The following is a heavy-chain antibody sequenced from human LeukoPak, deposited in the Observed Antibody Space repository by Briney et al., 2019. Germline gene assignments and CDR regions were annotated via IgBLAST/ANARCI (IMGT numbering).Heavy chain of an antibody. D-gene: IGHD3-3*01. CDR1: GFTFSDYY. CDR2: INTDGSST. V-gene: IGHV3-74*01. J-gene: IGHJ4*02. CDR3: ARVWGNDYYDFWSGYYRELGPFDY. Sequence: GGSLRLSCAASGFTFSDYYMSWIRQAPGKGLVWVSRINTDGSSTSYADSVKGRFTISRDNAKNTLYLQMNSLRAEDTAVYYCARVWGNDYYDFWSGYYRELGPFDYWGQGTLVTVSS.